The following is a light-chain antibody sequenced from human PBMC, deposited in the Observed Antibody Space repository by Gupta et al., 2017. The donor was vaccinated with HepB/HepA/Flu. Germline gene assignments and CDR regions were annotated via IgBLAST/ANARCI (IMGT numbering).Light chain of an antibody. Sequence: DIQLTQSPSFLSASVGDRVTITCRASQGISSYLAWYQQKPGKAPKLMIYAASTWQSGVPSRFSGSGAEKEFTLTSSSRQAEDFANYYGQHLTSYRLFGQGTKMEIK. CDR1: QGISSY. V-gene: IGKV1-9*01. J-gene: IGKJ2*01. CDR2: AAS. CDR3: QHLTSYRL.